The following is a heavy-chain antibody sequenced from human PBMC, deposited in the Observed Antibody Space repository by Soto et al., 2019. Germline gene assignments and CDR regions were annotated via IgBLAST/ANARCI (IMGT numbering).Heavy chain of an antibody. J-gene: IGHJ4*02. CDR2: IHHSGST. V-gene: IGHV4-34*01. CDR1: GGSFSAYY. CDR3: ASYGSGSDYNGYYFDY. Sequence: QVQLQQWGAGLLKPSETLSLTCAVYGGSFSAYYWSWIRQSPGKGLEWIGEIHHSGSTNYKPSLKSRVTISVDTSKNQFSLELRSVTAADTAVYYCASYGSGSDYNGYYFDYWGQGTLVTVSS. D-gene: IGHD3-10*01.